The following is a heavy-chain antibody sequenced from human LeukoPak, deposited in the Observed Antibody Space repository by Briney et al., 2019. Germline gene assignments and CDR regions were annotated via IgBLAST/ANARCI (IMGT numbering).Heavy chain of an antibody. CDR3: ARGHRRNSGSWNRDPRSLDY. Sequence: ASVKVSCKASGYTFTSYYIHWVRQAPGQGLEWMGIINPSGGSTSYAQKFQGRVTMTRDTSTSTVYMELSSLRSEDTAVYYCARGHRRNSGSWNRDPRSLDYWGQGTLVTVSS. V-gene: IGHV1-46*01. CDR1: GYTFTSYY. CDR2: INPSGGST. J-gene: IGHJ4*02. D-gene: IGHD6-13*01.